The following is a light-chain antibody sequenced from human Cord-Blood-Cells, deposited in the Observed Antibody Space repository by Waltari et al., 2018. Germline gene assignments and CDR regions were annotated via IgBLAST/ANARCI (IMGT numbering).Light chain of an antibody. Sequence: QSALTQPRSVSGSPGQSVTISCTGTSSDVGGYNYVSWYQQPPGKAPKLMISDVSKRPSGVPDSFSGSKSGNTASLTISVLQAEDEADYYCCSYAGSYTFGVFGGGTKLTVL. CDR2: DVS. J-gene: IGLJ2*01. V-gene: IGLV2-11*01. CDR3: CSYAGSYTFGV. CDR1: SSDVGGYNY.